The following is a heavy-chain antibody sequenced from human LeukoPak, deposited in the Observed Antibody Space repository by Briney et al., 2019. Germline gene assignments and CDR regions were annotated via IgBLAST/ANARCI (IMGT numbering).Heavy chain of an antibody. CDR1: GYTFTGYY. J-gene: IGHJ5*02. CDR3: ARDRITMVRGVFPNWFDP. CDR2: INPNSGGT. V-gene: IGHV1-2*02. D-gene: IGHD3-10*01. Sequence: ASVKVSCKASGYTFTGYYMHWVRQAPGQGLEWMGWINPNSGGTNYAQKFQGRVTMTRDTSISTAYMELSRLRSDDMAVYYCARDRITMVRGVFPNWFDPWGQGTLVTVSS.